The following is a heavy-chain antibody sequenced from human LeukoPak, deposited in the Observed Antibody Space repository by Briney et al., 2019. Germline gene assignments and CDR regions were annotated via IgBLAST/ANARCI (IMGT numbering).Heavy chain of an antibody. CDR3: ARDKVYGDYVYDY. V-gene: IGHV3-11*04. Sequence: GGSLRLSCAAPGFTFSDYYMSWIRQAPGKGLEWVSYISSSGSTIYYADSVKGRFTISRDNAKNSLYLQMNSLRAEDTAVYYCARDKVYGDYVYDYWGQGTLVTVSS. CDR2: ISSSGSTI. CDR1: GFTFSDYY. J-gene: IGHJ4*02. D-gene: IGHD4-17*01.